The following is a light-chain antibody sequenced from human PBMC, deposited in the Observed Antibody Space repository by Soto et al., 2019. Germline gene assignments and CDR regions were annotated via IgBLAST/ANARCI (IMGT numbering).Light chain of an antibody. Sequence: QSALTQPASVSDSPGQSITISCTGTSSDVGGSNFVSWYQQHPGKPPKLIIYDVANRPSGVSNRFSGSKSGSTASLIISRLQTEDEADYYCVSYTSSTTYVFGTGTKLPVL. CDR2: DVA. CDR3: VSYTSSTTYV. V-gene: IGLV2-14*03. J-gene: IGLJ1*01. CDR1: SSDVGGSNF.